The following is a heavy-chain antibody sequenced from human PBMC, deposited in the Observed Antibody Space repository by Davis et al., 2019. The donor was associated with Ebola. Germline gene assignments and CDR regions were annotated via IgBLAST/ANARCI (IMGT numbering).Heavy chain of an antibody. CDR3: AKDLHSSSWYYFDY. Sequence: PGGSLRLSCAASGFTFEDYAMHWVRQAPGKGLEWVSGISWNSGSVAYADSVKGRFTISRDNAKNSLYLQMNSLRPEDAASYFCAKDLHSSSWYYFDYWGQGTLVTVSS. D-gene: IGHD6-13*01. J-gene: IGHJ4*02. V-gene: IGHV3-9*01. CDR2: ISWNSGSV. CDR1: GFTFEDYA.